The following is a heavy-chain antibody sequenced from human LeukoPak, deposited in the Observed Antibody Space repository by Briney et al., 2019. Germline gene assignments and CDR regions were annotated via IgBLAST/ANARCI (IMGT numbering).Heavy chain of an antibody. J-gene: IGHJ4*02. D-gene: IGHD1-1*01. CDR1: GNTFIGYW. CDR3: AREGQQLKHFDY. CDR2: VNPRGDAT. V-gene: IGHV1-46*01. Sequence: ASVKVSCKASGNTFIGYWIHWVRQAPGQGLEWMGAVNPRGDATIGAQKFQGRVTTTRDTSTSTVYIELSSLRSEDTAVYYCAREGQQLKHFDYWGQGTLVTVSS.